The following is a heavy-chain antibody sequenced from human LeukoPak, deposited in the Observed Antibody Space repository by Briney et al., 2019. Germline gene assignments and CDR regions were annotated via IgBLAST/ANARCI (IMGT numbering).Heavy chain of an antibody. J-gene: IGHJ4*02. CDR2: ISAYNGNT. CDR3: ARDQYYYDSSGHFDY. V-gene: IGHV1-18*01. Sequence: ASVKVSCKASGYTFTSYGISWVRQAPGQGLEWMGWISAYNGNTNYAQKLQGRVTMTTDTSTSTAYMELRSLRSDDTAVYYCARDQYYYDSSGHFDYWGQGTLVTVSS. D-gene: IGHD3-22*01. CDR1: GYTFTSYG.